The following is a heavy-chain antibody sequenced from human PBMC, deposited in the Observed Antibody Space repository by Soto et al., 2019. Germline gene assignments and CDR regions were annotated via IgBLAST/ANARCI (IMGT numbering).Heavy chain of an antibody. Sequence: GESLKISCAASGFTFSSYAMSWVRQAPGKGLEWVSTISDSGGRTYYADSVKGRFTISRDNSKNTLFLQMNSLRAEDTAVYYCARGYCSGGSCYRALLDYWGQGTLVTVSS. V-gene: IGHV3-23*01. J-gene: IGHJ4*02. D-gene: IGHD2-15*01. CDR3: ARGYCSGGSCYRALLDY. CDR2: ISDSGGRT. CDR1: GFTFSSYA.